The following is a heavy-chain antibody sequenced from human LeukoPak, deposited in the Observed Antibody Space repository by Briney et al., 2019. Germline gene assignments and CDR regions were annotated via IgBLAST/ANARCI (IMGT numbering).Heavy chain of an antibody. CDR3: AKGGDILTGYYLYWYFDL. V-gene: IGHV3-23*01. CDR2: ISVSGGNT. CDR1: GFTFSSYA. Sequence: PGGSLRLSCAASGFTFSSYAMSWVRQAPGKGLEWVSTISVSGGNTYYADSVKGRFTISRDNSKNTLYLQMNSLRPEDTAVYYCAKGGDILTGYYLYWYFDLWGRGTLVTVSS. J-gene: IGHJ2*01. D-gene: IGHD3-9*01.